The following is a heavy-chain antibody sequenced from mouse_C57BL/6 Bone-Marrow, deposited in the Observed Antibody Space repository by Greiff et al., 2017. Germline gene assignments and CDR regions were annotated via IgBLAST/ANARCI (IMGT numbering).Heavy chain of an antibody. CDR2: FYPGSGSI. Sequence: QVHVKQSGAELVKPGASVKLSCKASGYTFTEYTIHWVKQRSGQGLEWIGWFYPGSGSIKYNEKFKDKATLTADKSSSTVYMELSRLTSEDSAVYFCARHEEGSLFTTVAPWFAYWGQGTLVTVSA. V-gene: IGHV1-62-2*01. D-gene: IGHD1-1*01. CDR3: ARHEEGSLFTTVAPWFAY. CDR1: GYTFTEYT. J-gene: IGHJ3*01.